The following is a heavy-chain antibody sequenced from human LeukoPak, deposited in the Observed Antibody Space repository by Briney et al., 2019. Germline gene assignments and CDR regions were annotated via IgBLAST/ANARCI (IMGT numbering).Heavy chain of an antibody. V-gene: IGHV1-69*13. CDR1: GGTFSSYA. Sequence: ASVKVSCKASGGTFSSYAISWMRQAPGQGLEWMGGIIPIFGTANYAQKFQGRVTITADESTSTAYMELSSLRSEDTAVYYCARDDCSGGSCYSDYYGMDVWGKGTTVTVSS. D-gene: IGHD2-15*01. J-gene: IGHJ6*04. CDR2: IIPIFGTA. CDR3: ARDDCSGGSCYSDYYGMDV.